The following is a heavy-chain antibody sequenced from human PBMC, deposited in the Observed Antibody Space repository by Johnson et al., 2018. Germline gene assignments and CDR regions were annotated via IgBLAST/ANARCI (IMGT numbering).Heavy chain of an antibody. CDR1: GGTFSSDA. CDR2: IIPIFGPA. V-gene: IGHV1-69*01. D-gene: IGHD3-16*01. Sequence: VQLVDSGAEVKKPGSSVKVSCKASGGTFSSDAISWVRQAPGQGLEWMGGIIPIFGPANYAQKFQGRVTITADEATSTANMELSSLRSEDTALFYCARDLLTTSSPRIMITFGGVIRGMDVWGQGTTVTVSS. J-gene: IGHJ6*02. CDR3: ARDLLTTSSPRIMITFGGVIRGMDV.